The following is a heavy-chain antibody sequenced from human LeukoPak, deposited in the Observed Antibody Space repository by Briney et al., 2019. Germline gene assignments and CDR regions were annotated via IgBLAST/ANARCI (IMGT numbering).Heavy chain of an antibody. CDR3: ARYIAAAGKGPRMRYFDL. CDR1: GGSFSGYY. Sequence: PSETLSLTCAVYGGSFSGYYWSWIRQPPGKGLEWIGEINHSGSTNYSPSLKSRVTISVDTSKNQFSLKLSSVTAADTAVYYCARYIAAAGKGPRMRYFDLWGRGTLVTVSS. V-gene: IGHV4-34*01. CDR2: INHSGST. D-gene: IGHD6-13*01. J-gene: IGHJ2*01.